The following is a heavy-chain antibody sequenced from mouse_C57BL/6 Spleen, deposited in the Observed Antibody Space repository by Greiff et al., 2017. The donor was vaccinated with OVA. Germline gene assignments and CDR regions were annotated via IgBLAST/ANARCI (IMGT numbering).Heavy chain of an antibody. CDR1: GFTFSSYA. D-gene: IGHD1-1*01. V-gene: IGHV5-4*03. J-gene: IGHJ2*01. Sequence: EVMLVESGGGLVKPGGSLKLSCAASGFTFSSYAMYWVRQTPEKRLEWVATISDGGSYTYYPDNVKGRFTISRDNAKNNLYLQMSHLKSEDTAMYYCASEGSSYGSKALFCCWGQGTTLTVAS. CDR2: ISDGGSYT. CDR3: ASEGSSYGSKALFCC.